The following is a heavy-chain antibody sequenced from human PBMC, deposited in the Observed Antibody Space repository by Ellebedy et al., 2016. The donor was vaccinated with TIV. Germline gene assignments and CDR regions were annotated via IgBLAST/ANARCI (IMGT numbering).Heavy chain of an antibody. CDR1: GGTFSSYA. CDR3: AREGVYSSGCFDD. J-gene: IGHJ4*02. CDR2: IIPIFGTA. D-gene: IGHD6-19*01. V-gene: IGHV1-69*13. Sequence: ASVKVSCKASGGTFSSYAISWVRQAPGQGLEWMGGIIPIFGTANYAQKFQGRVTITADESTGTAYMELNSLRYEDTAVYYCAREGVYSSGCFDDWGPGTLVTVSS.